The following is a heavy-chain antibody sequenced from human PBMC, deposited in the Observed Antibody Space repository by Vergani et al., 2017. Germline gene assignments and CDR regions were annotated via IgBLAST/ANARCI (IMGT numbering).Heavy chain of an antibody. Sequence: EVQLVESGGGLIQPGGSLRLSCAASGFTVSSNYMSWVRQAPGKGLEWVSVIYSGGSTYYADSVKGRFTISRDNSKNTLYLQMNSLRAEDTAVYYCARAKPNIVATEYDYWGQGTLVTVSS. V-gene: IGHV3-53*01. D-gene: IGHD5-12*01. CDR3: ARAKPNIVATEYDY. CDR2: IYSGGST. J-gene: IGHJ4*02. CDR1: GFTVSSNY.